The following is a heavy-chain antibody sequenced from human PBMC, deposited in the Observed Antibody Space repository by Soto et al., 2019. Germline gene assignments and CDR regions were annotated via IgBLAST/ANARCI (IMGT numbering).Heavy chain of an antibody. V-gene: IGHV3-30*18. CDR1: GFTFSSYG. D-gene: IGHD6-13*01. Sequence: ESGGGVVQPGRSLRLSCAASGFTFSSYGMHWVRQTPGKGLEWVAVISYDGSSKYYADSVKGRFTISRDNSKNTLFLQMNSLRDEDTAVYYCAKDRSSRWYYFDCWGQGTLVTVSS. J-gene: IGHJ4*02. CDR2: ISYDGSSK. CDR3: AKDRSSRWYYFDC.